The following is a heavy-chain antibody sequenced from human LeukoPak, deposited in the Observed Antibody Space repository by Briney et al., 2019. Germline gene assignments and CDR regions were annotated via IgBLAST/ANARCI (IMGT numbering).Heavy chain of an antibody. CDR1: GFTFSSYG. D-gene: IGHD3-3*01. J-gene: IGHJ6*03. V-gene: IGHV3-23*01. Sequence: GGSLRLSCAASGFTFSSYGMTWVRQAPGEGLEWVSGISGSGGSTKHADSVKGRFTISRDNSKNTLYLQMNSLRAEDTAVYYCAKIGRYYDFWTGFYEEEVDYMDVWGKGTTVTVSS. CDR3: AKIGRYYDFWTGFYEEEVDYMDV. CDR2: ISGSGGST.